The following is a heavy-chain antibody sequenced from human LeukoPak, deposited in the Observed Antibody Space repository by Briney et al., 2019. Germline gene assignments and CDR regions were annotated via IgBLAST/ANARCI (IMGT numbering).Heavy chain of an antibody. D-gene: IGHD3-22*01. V-gene: IGHV4-61*10. CDR1: GGSISSGSYY. Sequence: SETLSLTCTVSGGSISSGSYYWSWIRQPAGKGLEWIGYIYYSGNTNYNPSLKSRVTISVDTSKNQFSLKLKSVTAADTAVYYCARDRSPASSGYSYFDYWGQGTLVTVSS. CDR3: ARDRSPASSGYSYFDY. CDR2: IYYSGNT. J-gene: IGHJ4*02.